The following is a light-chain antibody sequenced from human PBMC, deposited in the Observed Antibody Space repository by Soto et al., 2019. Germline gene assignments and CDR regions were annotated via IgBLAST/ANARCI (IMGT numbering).Light chain of an antibody. J-gene: IGKJ2*01. CDR2: KAS. CDR3: QQYNRYPYT. CDR1: QSISGW. V-gene: IGKV1-5*03. Sequence: DIQMTQSPSTLSASVGDRVTITCRASQSISGWLAWYQQKAGKAPKLLIYKASTLESAVPSRFSGSGSGTEFTLTISSLQPDDSATYYCQQYNRYPYTFGQGTKVDNK.